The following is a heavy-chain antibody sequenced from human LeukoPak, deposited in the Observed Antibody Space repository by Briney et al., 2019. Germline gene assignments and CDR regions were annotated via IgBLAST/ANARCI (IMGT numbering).Heavy chain of an antibody. CDR1: GASIRSYY. D-gene: IGHD6-19*01. CDR2: FYYSGST. V-gene: IGHV4-59*01. Sequence: SETLSLTCTVSGASIRSYYYNWIRQPPGEGLEWIGHFYYSGSTNYNPSLESRVTLSVDPSKNHFSLKLTSVTAADTAVYYCARKKGSGWDSWAFDFWGQGTMVTVSS. J-gene: IGHJ3*01. CDR3: ARKKGSGWDSWAFDF.